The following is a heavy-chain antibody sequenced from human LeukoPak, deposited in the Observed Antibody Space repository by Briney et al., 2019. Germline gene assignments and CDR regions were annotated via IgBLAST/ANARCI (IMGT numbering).Heavy chain of an antibody. D-gene: IGHD2-2*01. CDR2: ISAYNGNT. V-gene: IGHV1-18*04. CDR1: GYTFTSYG. CDR3: ARGIVVVPAAPPGVYYFDY. J-gene: IGHJ4*02. Sequence: ASVKVSCKASGYTFTSYGISWVRQALGQGLEWMGWISAYNGNTNYAQKLQGRVTMTTDTSTSTAYMELRSLRSDDTAVYYCARGIVVVPAAPPGVYYFDYWGQGTLVTVSS.